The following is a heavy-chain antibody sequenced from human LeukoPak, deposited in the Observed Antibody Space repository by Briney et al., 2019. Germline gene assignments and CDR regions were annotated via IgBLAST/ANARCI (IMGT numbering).Heavy chain of an antibody. CDR2: IKGDGITT. V-gene: IGHV3-74*01. D-gene: IGHD2-21*01. Sequence: GGSLILSCEASGFTFRSFWMHWVRQAPGKGLVWVARIKGDGITTNYADPAKGRFTVSRDNAKNTVYLQMNSLRAEDTAVYYCAKDLHEIAADYWGQGTLVTVAS. J-gene: IGHJ4*02. CDR1: GFTFRSFW. CDR3: AKDLHEIAADY.